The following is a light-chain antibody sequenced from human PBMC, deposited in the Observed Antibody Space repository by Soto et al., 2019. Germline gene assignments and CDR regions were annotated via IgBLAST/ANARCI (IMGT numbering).Light chain of an antibody. CDR1: SSTVGGFNV. V-gene: IGLV2-23*01. Sequence: QSVLTQPPSVSGSPGQSITISCTGTSSTVGGFNVVSWYQQHPGKAPKVIIYEGIKRPSGVSNRFSGSDSGSTASLTISGLQAEDEADYYCCSYVGATTDVFGNGTMVTVL. CDR2: EGI. J-gene: IGLJ1*01. CDR3: CSYVGATTDV.